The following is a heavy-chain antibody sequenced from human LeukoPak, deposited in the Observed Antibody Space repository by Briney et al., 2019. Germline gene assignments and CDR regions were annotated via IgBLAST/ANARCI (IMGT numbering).Heavy chain of an antibody. Sequence: SETLSLTCTVSGGSISSYYWSWIRQPPGKGLEWIGYIYYSGSTNYNPSLKSRVTISVDTSKNQFSLKLSSVTAADTAVYYCARWYSGSYRPTYYYYGMDVWGQGTTVTVSS. CDR1: GGSISSYY. CDR3: ARWYSGSYRPTYYYYGMDV. V-gene: IGHV4-59*01. J-gene: IGHJ6*02. D-gene: IGHD1-26*01. CDR2: IYYSGST.